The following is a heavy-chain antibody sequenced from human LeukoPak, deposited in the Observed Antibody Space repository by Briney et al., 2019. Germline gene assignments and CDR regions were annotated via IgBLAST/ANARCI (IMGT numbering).Heavy chain of an antibody. J-gene: IGHJ4*02. CDR2: IYIDGRT. V-gene: IGHV3-53*05. D-gene: IGHD6-19*01. CDR1: GFAVSTNY. Sequence: PGGSLRLSCAASGFAVSTNYMNWVRQAPGEGLEWVSVIYIDGRTYYADSVKGRFTISRDNAKNSLYLQMNSLRAEDTALYDCAKDLGSGWSGPYYFDYWGQGTLVTVSS. CDR3: AKDLGSGWSGPYYFDY.